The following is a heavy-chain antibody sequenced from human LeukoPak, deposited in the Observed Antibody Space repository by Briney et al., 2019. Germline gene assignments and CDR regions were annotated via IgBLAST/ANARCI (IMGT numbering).Heavy chain of an antibody. J-gene: IGHJ5*02. Sequence: GASVKVSCKASAYTFTGYYIHWVRQAPGQGLEWMGWINPNSGGTNYAQKFQGRVTMTRDTSISTAYMELSRLRSDDTAVYYCARSQSIVVPPTIGIPNWFDPWGPGTLVTVSS. V-gene: IGHV1-2*02. CDR1: AYTFTGYY. CDR3: ARSQSIVVPPTIGIPNWFDP. CDR2: INPNSGGT. D-gene: IGHD2-2*01.